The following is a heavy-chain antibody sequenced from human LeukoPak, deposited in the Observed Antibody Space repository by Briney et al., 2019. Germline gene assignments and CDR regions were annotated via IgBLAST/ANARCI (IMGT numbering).Heavy chain of an antibody. CDR1: GGSMSSYY. CDR2: IYYSGST. CDR3: ARVITGTTFAFDI. J-gene: IGHJ3*02. V-gene: IGHV4-59*01. Sequence: SETLSLTCTVSGGSMSSYYWSWIRQPPGKGLEWIGYIYYSGSTNYNPSLKSRVTISLDTSKNQFSLKLSSVTAADTAVYYCARVITGTTFAFDIWGQGTMVTVSS. D-gene: IGHD1-7*01.